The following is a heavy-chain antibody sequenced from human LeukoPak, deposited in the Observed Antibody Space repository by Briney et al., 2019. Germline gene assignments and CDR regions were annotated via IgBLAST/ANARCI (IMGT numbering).Heavy chain of an antibody. CDR1: GYTFTSYA. Sequence: ASVKVSCKASGYTFTSYAMHWVRQAPGQRLEWMGWINAGNGNTKYSQKFQGRVTITRDTSASTAYMELRSLRSDDTAVYYCARGVAGTEFDYWGQGTLVTVSS. CDR2: INAGNGNT. D-gene: IGHD6-19*01. V-gene: IGHV1-3*01. J-gene: IGHJ4*02. CDR3: ARGVAGTEFDY.